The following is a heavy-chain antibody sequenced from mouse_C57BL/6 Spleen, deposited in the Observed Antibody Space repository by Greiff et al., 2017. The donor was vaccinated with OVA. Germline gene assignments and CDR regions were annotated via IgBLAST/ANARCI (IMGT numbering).Heavy chain of an antibody. CDR1: GYAFSSSW. V-gene: IGHV1-82*01. CDR2: IYPGDGDT. J-gene: IGHJ2*01. Sequence: QVQLQQSGPELVKPGASVKISCKASGYAFSSSWMNWVKQRPGKGLEWIGRIYPGDGDTNYNGKFKGKATLTADKSSSTAYMQLSSLTSEDSAVYFCARGFYGNWDYWGQGTTLTVSS. D-gene: IGHD2-1*01. CDR3: ARGFYGNWDY.